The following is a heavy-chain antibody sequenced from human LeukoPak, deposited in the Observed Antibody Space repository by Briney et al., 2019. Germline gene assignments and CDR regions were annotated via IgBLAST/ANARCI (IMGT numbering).Heavy chain of an antibody. Sequence: KTSETLSLTCTVSGGYISSGGYYWSWIRQHPGKGLEWIGYIYYSGSTYYNPSHKSRVTISVDTSKNQFSLKLSSVTAADTAVYYCARDKLWFDWGQGTLVTVSS. CDR3: ARDKLWFD. D-gene: IGHD5-18*01. V-gene: IGHV4-31*03. CDR2: IYYSGST. CDR1: GGYISSGGYY. J-gene: IGHJ4*02.